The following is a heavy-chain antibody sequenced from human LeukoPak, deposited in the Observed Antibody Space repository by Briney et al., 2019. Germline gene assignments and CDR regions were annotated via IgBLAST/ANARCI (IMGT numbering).Heavy chain of an antibody. Sequence: SETLSLTCTVSGGSISSYYWSWIRQPPGKGLEWIGYIYYSGSTNYNPSLKSRVTISVDTSKNQFSLKLSSVTAADTAVYYCARRSYDYYDSSGYYSGSFDYWGQGTLVTVSS. CDR1: GGSISSYY. D-gene: IGHD3-22*01. V-gene: IGHV4-59*08. J-gene: IGHJ4*02. CDR2: IYYSGST. CDR3: ARRSYDYYDSSGYYSGSFDY.